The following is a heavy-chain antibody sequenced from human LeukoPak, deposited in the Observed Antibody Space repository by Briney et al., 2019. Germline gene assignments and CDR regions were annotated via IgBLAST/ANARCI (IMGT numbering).Heavy chain of an antibody. V-gene: IGHV1-69*06. Sequence: SVKVSCKASGYTFTSYGISWVRQAPGQGLEWMGGIIPIFGTANYAQKFQGRVTITADKSTSTAYMELSSLRSEDTAVYYCARGKNSLGYCSGGSCYSGLAVWGQGTLVTVSS. CDR3: ARGKNSLGYCSGGSCYSGLAV. D-gene: IGHD2-15*01. J-gene: IGHJ4*02. CDR1: GYTFTSYG. CDR2: IIPIFGTA.